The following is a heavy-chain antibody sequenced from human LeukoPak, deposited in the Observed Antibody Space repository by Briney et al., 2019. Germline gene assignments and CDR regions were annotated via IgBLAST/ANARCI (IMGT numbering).Heavy chain of an antibody. Sequence: ASVKVSCKASGGTFSSYAISWVRQAPGQGLEWMGGIIPIFGTVNYAQKFQGRVTITTDESTSTAYMELSSLRSEDTAVYYCARAALDGYNPRGFDYWGQGTLVTVSS. CDR1: GGTFSSYA. J-gene: IGHJ4*02. CDR3: ARAALDGYNPRGFDY. V-gene: IGHV1-69*05. D-gene: IGHD5-24*01. CDR2: IIPIFGTV.